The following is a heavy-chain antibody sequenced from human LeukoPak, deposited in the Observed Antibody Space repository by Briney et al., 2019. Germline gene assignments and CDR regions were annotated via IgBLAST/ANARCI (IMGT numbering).Heavy chain of an antibody. CDR2: INPNSGGT. Sequence: GASVKVSCKASGYTFTSYDINWVRQAPGQGLEWMGWINPNSGGTNYAQKFQGRVTMTRDTSISTAYMELSRLRSDDTAVYYCARVGPYSSGWYGSFDPWGQGTLVTVSS. D-gene: IGHD6-19*01. CDR3: ARVGPYSSGWYGSFDP. CDR1: GYTFTSYD. J-gene: IGHJ5*02. V-gene: IGHV1-2*02.